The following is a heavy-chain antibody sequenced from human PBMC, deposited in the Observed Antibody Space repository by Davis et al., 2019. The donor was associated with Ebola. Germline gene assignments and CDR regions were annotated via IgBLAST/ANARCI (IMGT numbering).Heavy chain of an antibody. V-gene: IGHV3-30*03. CDR3: ARDYRYCSSTSCAYFDY. J-gene: IGHJ4*02. CDR1: GFTFSSYG. Sequence: PGGSLRLSCAASGFTFSSYGMHWVRQAPGKGLEWVAVISYDGSNKYYADSVKGRFTISRDNSKNTLYLQMNSLRAEDTAVYYCARDYRYCSSTSCAYFDYWGQGTLVTVSS. CDR2: ISYDGSNK. D-gene: IGHD2-2*01.